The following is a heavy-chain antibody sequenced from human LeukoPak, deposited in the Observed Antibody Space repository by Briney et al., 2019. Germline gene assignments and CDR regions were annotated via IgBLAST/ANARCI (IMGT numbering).Heavy chain of an antibody. D-gene: IGHD6-6*01. V-gene: IGHV4-34*01. J-gene: IGHJ4*02. CDR3: ARHYRSGRIAARTDFDY. CDR2: MNRSGGT. Sequence: SETLSLTCTVYGGSFSGYYWSWIRQPPGKGLEWIGEMNRSGGTNYNPSLKGRVTMSADTSKNQFSLKLSSVTAADTAVYYCARHYRSGRIAARTDFDYWGQGTLVTVSS. CDR1: GGSFSGYY.